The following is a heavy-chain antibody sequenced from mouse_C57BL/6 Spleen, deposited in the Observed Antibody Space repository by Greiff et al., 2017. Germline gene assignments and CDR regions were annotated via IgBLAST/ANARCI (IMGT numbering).Heavy chain of an antibody. V-gene: IGHV1-50*01. CDR1: GYTFTSYW. J-gene: IGHJ2*01. Sequence: QVQLQQPGAELVKPGASVKLSCKASGYTFTSYWMQWVKQRPGQGLEWIGEIDPSDSYTNYNQKVKGKATLTVDTSSSTAYMQLSSLTSEDSAVYYCARGTHYGNNWGQGTTLTVSS. CDR2: IDPSDSYT. D-gene: IGHD2-1*01. CDR3: ARGTHYGNN.